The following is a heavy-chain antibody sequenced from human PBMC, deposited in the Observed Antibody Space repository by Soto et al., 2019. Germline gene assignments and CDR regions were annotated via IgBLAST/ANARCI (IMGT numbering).Heavy chain of an antibody. Sequence: GGVLRLSCAASGFTFSSSAMHGVRQGPGKGLEWVAVISYDGNNKYHADAVKGRFTISRDNSKNTLYLQMNSLRAEDTAVYYCSRDWGRRELLPLCSFDFWGQGTMVTVSS. CDR2: ISYDGNNK. CDR3: SRDWGRRELLPLCSFDF. J-gene: IGHJ4*02. V-gene: IGHV3-30-3*01. D-gene: IGHD1-26*01. CDR1: GFTFSSSA.